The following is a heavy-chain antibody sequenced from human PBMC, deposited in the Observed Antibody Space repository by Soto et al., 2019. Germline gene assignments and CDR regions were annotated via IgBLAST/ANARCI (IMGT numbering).Heavy chain of an antibody. Sequence: EVQLLESGGGLVQPGGSLRLSCAASGFTFSSYAMSWVRQAPGKGLEWVSAISGSGVSTYYTDSVKGRFTISRDNSKRTLHLQMNSLRAEDTAVYYCAKIDGRSCYLPYDYWGQGTLVTVSS. D-gene: IGHD2-15*01. J-gene: IGHJ4*02. CDR3: AKIDGRSCYLPYDY. V-gene: IGHV3-23*01. CDR2: ISGSGVST. CDR1: GFTFSSYA.